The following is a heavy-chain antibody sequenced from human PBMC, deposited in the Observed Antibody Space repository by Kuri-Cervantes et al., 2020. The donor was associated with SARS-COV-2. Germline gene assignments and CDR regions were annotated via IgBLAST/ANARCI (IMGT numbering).Heavy chain of an antibody. V-gene: IGHV1-69*13. D-gene: IGHD3-3*01. CDR2: IIPIFGTA. Sequence: SVKVSCKASGCTFSSYAISWVRQAPGQGLEWMGRIIPIFGTANYAQKFQGRVTITADESTSTAYMELSSLRSEDTAVYYCARSYDFWSRPSGSAFDIWGQGTMVTVSS. CDR1: GCTFSSYA. J-gene: IGHJ3*02. CDR3: ARSYDFWSRPSGSAFDI.